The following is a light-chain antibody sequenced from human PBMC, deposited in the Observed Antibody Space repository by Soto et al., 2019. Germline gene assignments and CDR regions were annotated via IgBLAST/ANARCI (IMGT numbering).Light chain of an antibody. CDR3: QQRDNWPQT. V-gene: IGKV3-11*01. Sequence: EMVMTQSPATLSLSPGERGTLSGRASQSVSSNLAWYQQKPVQAPRLLIYDASDRATGIPARFSGSGSGTDFTLTISSLEPEDSAFYYCQQRDNWPQTFGQGTKVDIK. J-gene: IGKJ1*01. CDR1: QSVSSN. CDR2: DAS.